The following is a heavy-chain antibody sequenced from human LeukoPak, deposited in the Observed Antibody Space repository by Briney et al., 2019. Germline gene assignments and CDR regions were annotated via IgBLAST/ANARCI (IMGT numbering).Heavy chain of an antibody. CDR2: ISSNGGDT. V-gene: IGHV3-64*01. J-gene: IGHJ4*02. CDR3: ARVRSYDSGVYYYDY. Sequence: GGSLRLSCGASGFSFSTYPMHWVRQAPGKGLEYLSAISSNGGDTYYTNSVKGRFTISRDNAKNTLYLQMGSLRAEDMAVYYCARVRSYDSGVYYYDYWGQGTLVTVSS. CDR1: GFSFSTYP. D-gene: IGHD3-22*01.